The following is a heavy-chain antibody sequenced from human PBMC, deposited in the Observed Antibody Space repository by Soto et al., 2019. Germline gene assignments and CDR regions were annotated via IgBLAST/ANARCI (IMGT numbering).Heavy chain of an antibody. CDR2: IWYDGSNK. V-gene: IGHV3-33*01. J-gene: IGHJ3*02. D-gene: IGHD6-19*01. CDR1: GFTFSSYG. CDR3: ALSIAVAGTGAFDI. Sequence: GGSLRLSCAASGFTFSSYGMHWVRQAPGKGLEWVAVIWYDGSNKYYADSVKGRFTISRDNSKNTLYLQMNSLRAEDTAVYYCALSIAVAGTGAFDIWGQGTMVTVSS.